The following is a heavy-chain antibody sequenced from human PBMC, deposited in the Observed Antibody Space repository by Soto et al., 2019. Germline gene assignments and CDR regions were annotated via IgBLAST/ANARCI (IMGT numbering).Heavy chain of an antibody. J-gene: IGHJ6*02. V-gene: IGHV1-18*01. CDR2: ISACNGNT. D-gene: IGHD2-2*01. Sequence: QVQLVQSRAEVKKPGASVKDSCKASGYTFTSYGISWVRQTPGQGLEWMGWISACNGNTDYAQKLQGRVTMTTDTATSTAYMELRSLRSDDTAVYYCARDGAVVATDYYYYYGMDVWGQGTTGTVS. CDR3: ARDGAVVATDYYYYYGMDV. CDR1: GYTFTSYG.